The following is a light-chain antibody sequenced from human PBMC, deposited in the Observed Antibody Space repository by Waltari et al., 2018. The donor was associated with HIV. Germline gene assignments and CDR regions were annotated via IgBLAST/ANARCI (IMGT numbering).Light chain of an antibody. V-gene: IGLV3-25*03. Sequence: SYELTQPPSVSVSPGQTARITCSGDALTTQYAYWYQQKPGQAPVVVIYKDTRKSSGSPERFSGSTSGTTVTLTISGVQAEDEADYYCQSADSSGNWLFGGGTKLTVV. J-gene: IGLJ3*02. CDR2: KDT. CDR1: ALTTQY. CDR3: QSADSSGNWL.